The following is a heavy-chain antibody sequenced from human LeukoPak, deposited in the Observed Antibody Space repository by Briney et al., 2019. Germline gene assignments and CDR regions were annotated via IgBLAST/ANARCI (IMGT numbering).Heavy chain of an antibody. Sequence: ASVKVSCKASGYTFTSNYIHWVRQAPGQGLEWMGMIYPRDGSTSYAQKFQGRVTVTRDTSTSTVHMELSGLRSEDTAVYFCARDQEGFDYWGQGTLVTVSS. CDR1: GYTFTSNY. J-gene: IGHJ4*02. V-gene: IGHV1-46*01. CDR2: IYPRDGST. CDR3: ARDQEGFDY.